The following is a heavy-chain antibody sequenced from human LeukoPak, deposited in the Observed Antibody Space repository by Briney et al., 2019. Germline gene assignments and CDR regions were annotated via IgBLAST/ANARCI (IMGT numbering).Heavy chain of an antibody. CDR1: GFTVSSNY. J-gene: IGHJ6*03. D-gene: IGHD3-10*01. CDR2: IYSGGST. V-gene: IGHV3-53*01. CDR3: ASGSGSYRTPYYYMDV. Sequence: GGSLRLSCAASGFTVSSNYMSWVRQAPGKGLEWVSVIYSGGSTYSVKGRFTISRDNSKNTLYIQMNSLRAEDTAVYYCASGSGSYRTPYYYMDVWGTGTTVTVSS.